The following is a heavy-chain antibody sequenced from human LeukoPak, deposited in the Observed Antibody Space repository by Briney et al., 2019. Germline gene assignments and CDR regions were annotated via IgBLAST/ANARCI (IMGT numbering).Heavy chain of an antibody. J-gene: IGHJ4*02. CDR1: GFXFSSYW. CDR2: IKEDGSEK. V-gene: IGHV3-7*04. Sequence: GGSLRLSCAVSGFXFSSYWMTWVRQAPGKGLKWVASIKEDGSEKYYEDSVKGRFTISRDNAKNSLYLQMNSLRAEDTAVYYCARDHHPSYYLPDYWGQGTLVTVSS. D-gene: IGHD1-26*01. CDR3: ARDHHPSYYLPDY.